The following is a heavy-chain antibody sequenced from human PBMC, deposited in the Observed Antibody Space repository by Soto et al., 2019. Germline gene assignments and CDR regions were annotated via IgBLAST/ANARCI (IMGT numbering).Heavy chain of an antibody. J-gene: IGHJ4*02. Sequence: AASVKVSCKASGYTFTSYGISWVRQAPGQGLEWMGWISAYNGNTNYAQKLQGRVTMTTDTSTSTAYMELRSLRSDDTAVYYCARVYSSSYKNYFDYWGQGTLVTVSS. CDR1: GYTFTSYG. CDR3: ARVYSSSYKNYFDY. V-gene: IGHV1-18*01. D-gene: IGHD6-6*01. CDR2: ISAYNGNT.